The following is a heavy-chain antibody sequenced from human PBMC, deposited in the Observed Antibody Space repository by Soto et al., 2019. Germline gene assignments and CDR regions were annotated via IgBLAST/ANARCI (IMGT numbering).Heavy chain of an antibody. CDR1: GYTFTSYD. D-gene: IGHD2-15*01. Sequence: ASVKVSCKASGYTFTSYDINWVRQATGQGLEWMGWMNPNSGNTGYAQKFQGRVTMTRNTSISTVYMELSSLRSEDTAVYYCATVPIAEGAFDIWGQGTMVTVS. V-gene: IGHV1-8*01. J-gene: IGHJ3*02. CDR3: ATVPIAEGAFDI. CDR2: MNPNSGNT.